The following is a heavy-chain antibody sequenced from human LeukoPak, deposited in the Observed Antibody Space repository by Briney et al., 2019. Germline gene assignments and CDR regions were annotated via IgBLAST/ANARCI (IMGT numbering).Heavy chain of an antibody. CDR1: GYTFTSYG. CDR2: ISAYNGNT. J-gene: IGHJ4*02. CDR3: AREGSITMVRGVKYYFDY. D-gene: IGHD3-10*01. Sequence: GASVKVSCKASGYTFTSYGISWVRQAPGLGLEWMGWISAYNGNTNYAQKLQGRVTMTTDTSTSTAYMELRSLRSDDTAVYYCAREGSITMVRGVKYYFDYWGQGTLVTVSS. V-gene: IGHV1-18*01.